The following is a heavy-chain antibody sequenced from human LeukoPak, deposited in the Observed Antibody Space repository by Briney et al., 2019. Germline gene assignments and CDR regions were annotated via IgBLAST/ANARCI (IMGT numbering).Heavy chain of an antibody. CDR3: ARDDSSGYYHDY. J-gene: IGHJ4*02. CDR1: GGSISSYY. D-gene: IGHD3-22*01. V-gene: IGHV4-59*01. Sequence: PSETLSLTCTVSGGSISSYYWSWIRQPPGKGLEWIGCIYYSGSTNYNPSLKSRVTISVDTSKNQFSLKLSSVTAADTAVYYCARDDSSGYYHDYWGQGTLVTVSS. CDR2: IYYSGST.